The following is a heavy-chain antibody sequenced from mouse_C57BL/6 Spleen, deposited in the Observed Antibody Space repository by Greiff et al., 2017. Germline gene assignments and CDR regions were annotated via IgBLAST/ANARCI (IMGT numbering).Heavy chain of an antibody. Sequence: QVQLKQPGAELVRPGSSVKLSCKASGYTFTSYWMHWVKQRPIQGLEWIGNIDPSDSETHYNQKFKDKATLTVDKSSSTAYMQLSCLTSEDSAVYYCATGRDYAMDYWGQGTSVTVSS. V-gene: IGHV1-52*01. CDR2: IDPSDSET. CDR3: ATGRDYAMDY. D-gene: IGHD4-1*01. CDR1: GYTFTSYW. J-gene: IGHJ4*01.